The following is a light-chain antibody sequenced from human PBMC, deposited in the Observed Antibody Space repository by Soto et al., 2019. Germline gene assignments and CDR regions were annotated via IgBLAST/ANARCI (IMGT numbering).Light chain of an antibody. CDR3: SSYTSKSSLI. CDR1: MRDVGAYNL. V-gene: IGLV2-14*01. Sequence: QSALTQPASVSVSPGQSITISCAGTMRDVGAYNLVSWYQQHPGSAPQLIIYEVRNRPSGISFRFSGSKSGNTASLTISGLQAEDEADYYCSSYTSKSSLILGGGTKLTVL. J-gene: IGLJ2*01. CDR2: EVR.